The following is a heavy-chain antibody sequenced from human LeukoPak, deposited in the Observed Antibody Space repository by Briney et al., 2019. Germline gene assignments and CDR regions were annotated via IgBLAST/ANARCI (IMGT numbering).Heavy chain of an antibody. V-gene: IGHV4-34*01. CDR2: INHSGST. CDR1: GGSFSGFY. Sequence: SETLSLTCAVYGGSFSGFYWSWISQPPGKGLEWIGEINHSGSTNYSPSLKSRVAMSVDTSKNQFSLKLSSVTAAHTAVYYCARRRTTTCYTLVCFYYHCIDVWGNGTTVTVSS. CDR3: ARRRTTTCYTLVCFYYHCIDV. J-gene: IGHJ6*03. D-gene: IGHD2-2*02.